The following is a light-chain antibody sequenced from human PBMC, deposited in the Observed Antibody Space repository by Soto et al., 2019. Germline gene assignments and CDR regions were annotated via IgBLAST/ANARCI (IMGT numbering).Light chain of an antibody. V-gene: IGLV2-14*01. Sequence: QSALTQPASVSGSPGQSITISCIGTSSDVGGYNYVSWYQQHPGKAPKLMIYEVSNRPSGVSNRFSGSKSGNTASLTISGLQAEDEPDYYCNSYTKSRTLNRVFGGGTNVTVL. CDR2: EVS. CDR1: SSDVGGYNY. CDR3: NSYTKSRTLNRV. J-gene: IGLJ3*02.